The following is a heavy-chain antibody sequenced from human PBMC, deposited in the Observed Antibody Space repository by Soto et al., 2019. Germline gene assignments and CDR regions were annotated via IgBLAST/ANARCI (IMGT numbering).Heavy chain of an antibody. J-gene: IGHJ6*02. Sequence: SETLSLTCTVSGGSISSGDYYWSWIRQPPGKGLEWIGYIYYSGSTYYNPSLKSRVTISVDTSKNQFSLKLSSVTAADTAVYYCARVGSDGYNFYYYYGMDVWGQGTTVTVSS. V-gene: IGHV4-30-4*02. D-gene: IGHD5-12*01. CDR3: ARVGSDGYNFYYYYGMDV. CDR2: IYYSGST. CDR1: GGSISSGDYY.